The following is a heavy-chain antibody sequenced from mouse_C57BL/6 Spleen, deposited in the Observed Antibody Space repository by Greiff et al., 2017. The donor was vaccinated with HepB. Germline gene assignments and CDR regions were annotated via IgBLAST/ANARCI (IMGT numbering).Heavy chain of an antibody. J-gene: IGHJ2*01. Sequence: QVQLQQPGAELVKPGASVKLSCKASGYTFTSYWMQWVKQRPGQGLEWIGEIDPSDSYTNYNQKFKGKATLTVDTSSSTAYMELSSLTSEDSAVYYCARNYAKPPYYFDYWGQGTTLTVSS. D-gene: IGHD1-1*02. CDR2: IDPSDSYT. V-gene: IGHV1-50*01. CDR3: ARNYAKPPYYFDY. CDR1: GYTFTSYW.